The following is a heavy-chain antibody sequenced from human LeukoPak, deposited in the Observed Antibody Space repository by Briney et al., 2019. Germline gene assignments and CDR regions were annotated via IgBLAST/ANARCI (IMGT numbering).Heavy chain of an antibody. V-gene: IGHV3-30-3*01. Sequence: PGGSLRLSCAASGFTFSSYAMHWVRQAPGKGLEWVAVITSDGSNKYYAESVRGRFTISRDNSKNTLYLQMNSLRPEDTAVYYCARRGLTGATLGPFDYWGQGTLVTVSS. CDR1: GFTFSSYA. J-gene: IGHJ4*02. CDR2: ITSDGSNK. CDR3: ARRGLTGATLGPFDY. D-gene: IGHD7-27*01.